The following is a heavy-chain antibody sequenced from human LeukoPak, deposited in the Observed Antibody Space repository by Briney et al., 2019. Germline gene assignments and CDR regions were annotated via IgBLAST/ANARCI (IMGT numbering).Heavy chain of an antibody. D-gene: IGHD3-22*01. CDR2: INGNGDTT. CDR3: ARDGDSSGYYVNFDY. Sequence: GGSLRLSCAASGFTFDDYGMTWVRHAPGKGLEWVAGINGNGDTTGYADSVKGRVTISRDNAKNTLYLQMNSLRAEDTAVYYCARDGDSSGYYVNFDYWGQGTLVTVSS. V-gene: IGHV3-20*04. J-gene: IGHJ4*02. CDR1: GFTFDDYG.